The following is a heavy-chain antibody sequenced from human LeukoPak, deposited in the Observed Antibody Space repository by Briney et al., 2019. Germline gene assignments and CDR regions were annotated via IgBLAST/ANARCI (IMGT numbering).Heavy chain of an antibody. J-gene: IGHJ3*02. V-gene: IGHV4-31*03. D-gene: IGHD1-26*01. CDR3: ARLPLSGSYYRGAFDI. CDR1: GGSIRSGDYS. CDR2: IYYSGST. Sequence: SETLSLTCTVSGGSIRSGDYSWNWIRQHPGKGLEWIGYIYYSGSTYYNPSLKSRVTISVDTSKNQFSLKLSSVTAADTAVYYCARLPLSGSYYRGAFDIWGQGTMVTVSS.